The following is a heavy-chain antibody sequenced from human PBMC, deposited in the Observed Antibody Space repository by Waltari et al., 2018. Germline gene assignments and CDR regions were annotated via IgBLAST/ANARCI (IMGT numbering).Heavy chain of an antibody. CDR2: IYPSGST. V-gene: IGHV4-38-2*02. CDR1: GYSISSGSS. Sequence: QVQLQASGPGLVKPSETLSLTCAVSGYSISSGSSWGWIRQPPGKGLEWIGSIYPSGSTYYNPSLKSRVTISVDTSKNQFSLKLSSVTAADTAVYYCARDAAVAGTSVNWGQGTLVTVSS. CDR3: ARDAAVAGTSVN. D-gene: IGHD6-19*01. J-gene: IGHJ4*02.